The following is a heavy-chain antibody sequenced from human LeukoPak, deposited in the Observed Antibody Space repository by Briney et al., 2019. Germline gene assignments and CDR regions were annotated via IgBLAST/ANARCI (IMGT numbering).Heavy chain of an antibody. CDR3: AKGGLPGGFDI. CDR1: GGSIISSY. CDR2: VYYSGSS. V-gene: IGHV4-59*08. Sequence: KPSETLSLTWTVSGGSIISSYWTWIRQPPGKGLEWVGYVYYSGSSTYNPSLKSRVTISVHTSKTQFSLKLSSVIAADTAVYYCAKGGLPGGFDIWGQGTLVTVSS. J-gene: IGHJ3*02. D-gene: IGHD2-8*02.